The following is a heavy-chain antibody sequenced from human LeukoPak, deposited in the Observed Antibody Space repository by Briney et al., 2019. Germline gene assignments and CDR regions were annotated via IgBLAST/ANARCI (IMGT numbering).Heavy chain of an antibody. CDR2: IIPIFGTA. CDR3: ARALNGPGAFDI. Sequence: GASVKVSCKASGGTFSSYAISWVRQAPGQGLEWMGGIIPIFGTANYAQKFQGRVTITTDESTSTAYMELSSLRSEDTAVYYCARALNGPGAFDIWGHGTMVTVSS. J-gene: IGHJ3*02. CDR1: GGTFSSYA. V-gene: IGHV1-69*05.